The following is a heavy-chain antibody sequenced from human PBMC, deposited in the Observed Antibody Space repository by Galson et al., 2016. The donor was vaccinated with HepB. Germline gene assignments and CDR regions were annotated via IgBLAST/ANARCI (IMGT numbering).Heavy chain of an antibody. CDR3: ARSYLLGRGFGS. D-gene: IGHD7-27*01. V-gene: IGHV6-1*01. CDR2: TYYGSNWHN. J-gene: IGHJ4*02. Sequence: CAISGDSVSSNSAGWYWIRQTPPRGLECLGRTYYGSNWHNDYAEPVKSRITINPDTSKNQFSLHLNSVTPEDTAVYYCARSYLLGRGFGSWGQGTLVTVSS. CDR1: GDSVSSNSAG.